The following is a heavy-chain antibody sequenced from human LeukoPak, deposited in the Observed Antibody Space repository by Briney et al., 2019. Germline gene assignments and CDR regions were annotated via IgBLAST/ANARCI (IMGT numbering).Heavy chain of an antibody. J-gene: IGHJ4*02. Sequence: GGSLRLSCAPFGFTFTDFAMSWVRQAPGKGLEWVSAISDSGGSTYYADSVKGRFTISRDNSENTLYLQMNSLRVEDTAIYYCAKSTAPCSRGSCYSALESWGQGTLVTVSS. CDR3: AKSTAPCSRGSCYSALES. CDR1: GFTFTDFA. V-gene: IGHV3-23*01. D-gene: IGHD2-15*01. CDR2: ISDSGGST.